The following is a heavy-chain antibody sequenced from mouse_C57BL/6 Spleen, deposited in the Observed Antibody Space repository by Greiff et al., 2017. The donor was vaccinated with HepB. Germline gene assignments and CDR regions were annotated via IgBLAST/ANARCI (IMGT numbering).Heavy chain of an antibody. CDR1: GYTFTEYT. CDR3: ARSRVYYGNHYYAMDY. V-gene: IGHV1-54*01. CDR2: INPGSGGT. Sequence: VQLQQSGAELVKPGASVKLSCKASGYTFTEYTIHWVKQRPGQGLEWIGVINPGSGGTNYNEKFKGKATLTADKSSSTAYMQLSSLTSEDSAVYFCARSRVYYGNHYYAMDYWGQGTSVTVSS. D-gene: IGHD2-1*01. J-gene: IGHJ4*01.